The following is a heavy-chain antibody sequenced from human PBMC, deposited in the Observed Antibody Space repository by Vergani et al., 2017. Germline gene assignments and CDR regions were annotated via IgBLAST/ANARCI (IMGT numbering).Heavy chain of an antibody. V-gene: IGHV3-9*01. CDR2: ISWNSGSI. J-gene: IGHJ3*02. Sequence: EVQLVESGGGLVQPGRSLRLSCAASGFTFDDYAMHWVRQAPGKGLEWVSGISWNSGSIGYADSVKGRFTISRDNAKNSLYLQMNSLRAEDTALYYCARDGSSSYAFDIWGQGTMVTVSS. CDR3: ARDGSSSYAFDI. D-gene: IGHD6-13*01. CDR1: GFTFDDYA.